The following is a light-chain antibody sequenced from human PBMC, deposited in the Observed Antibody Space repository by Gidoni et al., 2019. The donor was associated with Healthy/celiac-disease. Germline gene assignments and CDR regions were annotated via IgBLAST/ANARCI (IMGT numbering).Light chain of an antibody. Sequence: IVMPPSPVTLSVSPGERATLSCRASQSVSTNLAWYQQKPGQAPRRLSYGASTRATVSPARFSGSGSGTECTLTINSLQAEEFALEYCQHYNNGPPWTFGQGTKVEI. J-gene: IGKJ1*01. CDR1: QSVSTN. CDR3: QHYNNGPPWT. V-gene: IGKV3-15*01. CDR2: GAS.